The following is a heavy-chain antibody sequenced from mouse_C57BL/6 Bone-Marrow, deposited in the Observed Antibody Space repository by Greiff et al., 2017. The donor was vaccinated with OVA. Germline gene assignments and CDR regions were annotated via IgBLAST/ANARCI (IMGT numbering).Heavy chain of an antibody. CDR1: GFTFTDYY. V-gene: IGHV7-4*01. Sequence: EVQGVESGGGLVQPGASLRLSCAASGFTFTDYYMSWVRQPPGKAPEWLALIRNKANGYKTEYNASVKGRFTISRDNSQNILYLQMHTLRDEDSVTYYCVKANWDFDYWGQGTTLTVSS. CDR3: VKANWDFDY. D-gene: IGHD4-1*01. J-gene: IGHJ2*01. CDR2: IRNKANGYKT.